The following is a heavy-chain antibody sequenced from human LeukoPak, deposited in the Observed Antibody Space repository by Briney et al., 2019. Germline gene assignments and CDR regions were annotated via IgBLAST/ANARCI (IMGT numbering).Heavy chain of an antibody. CDR2: INPSGGST. CDR3: ATPPLYCSSTSCYLVY. V-gene: IGHV1-46*01. CDR1: GYTFTSYY. J-gene: IGHJ4*02. D-gene: IGHD2-2*01. Sequence: ASVKVSCKASGYTFTSYYMHWVRQAPGQGLEWMGIINPSGGSTSYAQKFQGRVTMTRDTSTSTVYMELSSLRSEDTAVYYCATPPLYCSSTSCYLVYWGQATLVTVSS.